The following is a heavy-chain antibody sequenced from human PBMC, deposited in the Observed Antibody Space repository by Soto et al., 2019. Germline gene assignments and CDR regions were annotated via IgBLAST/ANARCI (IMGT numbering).Heavy chain of an antibody. CDR3: ARGQSSLLLDC. D-gene: IGHD2-8*02. V-gene: IGHV4-34*01. Sequence: PSETLSLTCAVYGGSFSAYYWSWIRQPPGKGLEWIGEINHSGSTNYNPSLKSRVTISVDTSKNQFSLKLSSVTAADTAVYYCARGQSSLLLDCWGQGILLTVSS. CDR1: GGSFSAYY. CDR2: INHSGST. J-gene: IGHJ4*02.